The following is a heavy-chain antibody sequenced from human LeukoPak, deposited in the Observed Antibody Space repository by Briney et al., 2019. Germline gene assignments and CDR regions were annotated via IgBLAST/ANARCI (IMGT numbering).Heavy chain of an antibody. J-gene: IGHJ6*02. CDR2: ILGSGGST. CDR3: ARSIAVAGDYYYGMDV. D-gene: IGHD6-19*01. CDR1: GFTFSNYA. Sequence: GASLRLSCAASGFTFSNYAMSWVRQAPGKGLEWVSAILGSGGSTYYADSVKGRFTISRDNSKNTLYLQMNSLRAEDTAVYYCARSIAVAGDYYYGMDVWGQGTTVTVSS. V-gene: IGHV3-23*01.